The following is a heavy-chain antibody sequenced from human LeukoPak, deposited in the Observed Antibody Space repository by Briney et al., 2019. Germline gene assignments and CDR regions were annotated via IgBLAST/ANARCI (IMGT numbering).Heavy chain of an antibody. V-gene: IGHV3-74*01. CDR2: ISSDGSST. J-gene: IGHJ4*02. CDR1: GFTFSSYW. D-gene: IGHD3-22*01. Sequence: GGSLRLSCAASGFTFSSYWMHWVRQAPGKGLVWVSRISSDGSSTNFADSVKGRFTISRDNFQNTLFLQLNNLRVDDTAVYFCAKVNYYHPYFWGQGTLVTVSS. CDR3: AKVNYYHPYF.